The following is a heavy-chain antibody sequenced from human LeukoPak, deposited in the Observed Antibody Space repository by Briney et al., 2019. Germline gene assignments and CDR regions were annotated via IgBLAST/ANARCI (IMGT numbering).Heavy chain of an antibody. CDR2: INSDGSST. J-gene: IGHJ6*02. D-gene: IGHD3-10*01. CDR1: GFTFSSYW. Sequence: GGSLRLSCAASGFTFSSYWMHWVRQAPGKGLVWVSRINSDGSSTSYADSVKGRFTISRDNAKNTLYLQMNSLRAEDTAVYYCARDQKVLLWFGHYYYYGMDVWGQGTTVTVSS. V-gene: IGHV3-74*01. CDR3: ARDQKVLLWFGHYYYYGMDV.